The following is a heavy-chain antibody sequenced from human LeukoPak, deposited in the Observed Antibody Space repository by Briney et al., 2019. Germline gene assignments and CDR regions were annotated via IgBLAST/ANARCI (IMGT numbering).Heavy chain of an antibody. J-gene: IGHJ4*02. CDR3: ARGAYGDK. V-gene: IGHV1-18*01. Sequence: ASVKVSCKASGYTLTSYGINWMRQAPGQGLEWMGWISTQSGNANYAQKVQGRLTLTTDRSTNTAYMELRSLRSDDTAVYYCARGAYGDKWGQGTMVTVSS. D-gene: IGHD4-17*01. CDR2: ISTQSGNA. CDR1: GYTLTSYG.